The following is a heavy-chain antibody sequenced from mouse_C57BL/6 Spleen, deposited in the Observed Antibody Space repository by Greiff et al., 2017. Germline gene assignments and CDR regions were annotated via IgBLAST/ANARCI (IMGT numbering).Heavy chain of an antibody. J-gene: IGHJ2*01. CDR1: GYTFTSYW. CDR2: IDPSASYT. CDR3: ARKPTTGSHFDD. D-gene: IGHD2-13*01. Sequence: QVQLQQSGAELVMPGASVKLSCKASGYTFTSYWMHWVKQRPGHGLEWIGEIDPSASYTNYNQKFKGKSTLTVDKSSSTAYMQLSSLTSEDSAVYYCARKPTTGSHFDDWGQGTTLTVSS. V-gene: IGHV1-69*01.